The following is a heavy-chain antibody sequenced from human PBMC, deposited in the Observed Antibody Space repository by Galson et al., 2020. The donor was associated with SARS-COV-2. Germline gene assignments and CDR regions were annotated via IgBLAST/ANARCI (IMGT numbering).Heavy chain of an antibody. J-gene: IGHJ4*02. CDR3: ARDSQGGNDYNYLLF. V-gene: IGHV1-46*01. CDR2: INPSGGGQ. CDR1: GYTFTSYY. Sequence: ASVKVSCKASGYTFTSYYIHWVRQAPGQGLEWMGIINPSGGGQTYAQKFQGRVTMTRDTSTSTVYMELSSLRSEDTAVYYCARDSQGGNDYNYLLFWGQGTLVTVSS. D-gene: IGHD4-4*01.